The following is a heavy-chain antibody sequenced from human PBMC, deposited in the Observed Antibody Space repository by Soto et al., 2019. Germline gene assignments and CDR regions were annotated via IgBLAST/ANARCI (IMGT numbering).Heavy chain of an antibody. CDR2: ISASGNYI. Sequence: GGSLRLSCAASGFNFSNYNMNWVRQAPGKGLEWVSSISASGNYIHYADSLNGRFTISRDNAKNSLYLQMNSLRVEDTAVYYCARDMIVRYSDWSSVFDPWGQGTLVTVYS. D-gene: IGHD3-9*01. J-gene: IGHJ5*02. CDR3: ARDMIVRYSDWSSVFDP. V-gene: IGHV3-21*01. CDR1: GFNFSNYN.